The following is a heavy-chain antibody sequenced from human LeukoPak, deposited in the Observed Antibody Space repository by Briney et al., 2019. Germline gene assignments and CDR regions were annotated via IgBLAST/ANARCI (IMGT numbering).Heavy chain of an antibody. CDR2: INSDGSST. Sequence: PGGALRLSCAASGFTFSSYLMHWVRQAPGKGLVGVSRINSDGSSTSYADSVKGRFTISRDNAKNTLYLQMNSLRAEDTAVYYCARALRYSSPFDYWGQGTLVTVSS. CDR1: GFTFSSYL. CDR3: ARALRYSSPFDY. V-gene: IGHV3-74*01. J-gene: IGHJ4*02. D-gene: IGHD6-13*01.